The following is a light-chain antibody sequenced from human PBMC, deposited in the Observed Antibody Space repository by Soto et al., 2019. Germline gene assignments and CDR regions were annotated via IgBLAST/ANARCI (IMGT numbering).Light chain of an antibody. Sequence: EIVLTQSPDTLSLSPGERATLSCRPSQSVGSNYLAWYQQKPGQAPRLLMYDASGRSSGIPDRFSGSGSGTDFTLTISRLEPEDFAVYYCQVYDRSPLFGGGTKVEI. CDR2: DAS. V-gene: IGKV3-20*01. CDR1: QSVGSNY. CDR3: QVYDRSPL. J-gene: IGKJ4*01.